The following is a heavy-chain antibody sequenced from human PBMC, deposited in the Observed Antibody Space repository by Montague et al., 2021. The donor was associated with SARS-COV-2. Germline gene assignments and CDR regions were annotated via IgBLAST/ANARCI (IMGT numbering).Heavy chain of an antibody. CDR1: SGSISPYY. J-gene: IGHJ4*02. Sequence: SETLSLTCAVYSGSISPYYWNWIRQPPGKGLEWIGYIYYTGGTKYNPSLKSRVSMSVDTSKNQFSLRLTSVGAADTAVYYCARIAMAATFDSWGQGALVTVSS. CDR3: ARIAMAATFDS. V-gene: IGHV4-59*13. D-gene: IGHD6-19*01. CDR2: IYYTGGT.